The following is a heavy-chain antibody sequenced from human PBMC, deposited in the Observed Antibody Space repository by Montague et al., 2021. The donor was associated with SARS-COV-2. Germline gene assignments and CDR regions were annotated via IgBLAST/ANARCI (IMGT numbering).Heavy chain of an antibody. V-gene: IGHV4-39*01. CDR3: ARDSSSWYYWFDP. CDR1: GGSISSSSYY. D-gene: IGHD6-13*01. J-gene: IGHJ5*02. CDR2: LYYTGST. Sequence: SETLSLTCTVSGGSISSSSYYWSWIRQPPGKGLEWIGSLYYTGSTYYXPSLKSRVTISVDTSKNQFSLKLSSVTAADTAVYCCARDSSSWYYWFDPWGQGTLVTVSS.